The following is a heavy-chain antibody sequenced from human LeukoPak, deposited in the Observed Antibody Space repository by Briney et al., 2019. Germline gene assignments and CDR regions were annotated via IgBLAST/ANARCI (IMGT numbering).Heavy chain of an antibody. CDR1: GGSISSSSYS. D-gene: IGHD2-2*01. CDR3: ARQLGYCSSTSCYADKVDY. V-gene: IGHV4-39*01. CDR2: IYYSGST. Sequence: SETLSLTCTVSGGSISSSSYSWGWIRQPPGKGLEWIGSIYYSGSTYYNPSLKSRVTISVDTSKNQFSLKLSSVTAADTAVYYCARQLGYCSSTSCYADKVDYWGQGTLVTVSS. J-gene: IGHJ4*02.